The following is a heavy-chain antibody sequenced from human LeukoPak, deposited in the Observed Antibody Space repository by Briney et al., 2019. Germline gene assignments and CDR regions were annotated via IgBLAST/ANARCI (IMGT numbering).Heavy chain of an antibody. Sequence: GGSLRLSCAASGFTFSSYAMSWVRQAPGKGLEWVSAISGSGGSTYYADSVKGRFTISRDNSKNTLYLQMNSLRAEDTAVYYCAKDQRGYDILTGYYAPYYLDYWGQGTLVTVSS. CDR3: AKDQRGYDILTGYYAPYYLDY. J-gene: IGHJ4*02. CDR2: ISGSGGST. V-gene: IGHV3-23*01. D-gene: IGHD3-9*01. CDR1: GFTFSSYA.